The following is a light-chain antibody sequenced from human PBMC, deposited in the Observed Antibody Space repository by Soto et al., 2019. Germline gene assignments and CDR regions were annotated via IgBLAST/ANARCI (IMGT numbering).Light chain of an antibody. J-gene: IGLJ1*01. Sequence: QSALTQPPSASGTPGQRVTISCSGSSSNIGSNTVNWYQQLPGTAPKLLIYSNNQRPSGVPDRFSGSTSGTSASLAISGLQYEDEADYYCAAWDASLNCYVFGTGTKLTVL. CDR3: AAWDASLNCYV. V-gene: IGLV1-44*01. CDR2: SNN. CDR1: SSNIGSNT.